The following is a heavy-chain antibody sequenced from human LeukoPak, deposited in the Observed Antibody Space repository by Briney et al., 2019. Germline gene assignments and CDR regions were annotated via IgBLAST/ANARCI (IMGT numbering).Heavy chain of an antibody. CDR2: IYYSGST. CDR1: GGSISSYY. Sequence: SETLSLTCTVSGGSISSYYWSWIRQPPGKGLEWIGYIYYSGSTNYNPSLKSRVTISVDTSKNQFSLKLSSVTAADTAVYYCARGGYSYGYDYWDQGTLVTVSS. J-gene: IGHJ4*02. D-gene: IGHD5-18*01. V-gene: IGHV4-59*01. CDR3: ARGGYSYGYDY.